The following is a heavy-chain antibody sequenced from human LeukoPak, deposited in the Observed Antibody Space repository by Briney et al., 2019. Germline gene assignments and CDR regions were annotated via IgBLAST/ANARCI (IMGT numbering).Heavy chain of an antibody. Sequence: GGSLRLSCAASGFTFSSYGMHWVRQARGKGLEWVAFIRYDGSNKYYADSVKGRFTISRDNSKNTLYLQMNSLRAEDTATYYCAKGYYFDILSGYSSLDSWGQGTLVTVSS. D-gene: IGHD3-9*01. CDR1: GFTFSSYG. V-gene: IGHV3-30*02. CDR3: AKGYYFDILSGYSSLDS. J-gene: IGHJ4*02. CDR2: IRYDGSNK.